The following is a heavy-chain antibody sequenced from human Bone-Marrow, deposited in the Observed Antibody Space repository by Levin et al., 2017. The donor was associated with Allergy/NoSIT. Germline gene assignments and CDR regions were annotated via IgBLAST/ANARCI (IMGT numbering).Heavy chain of an antibody. CDR2: INHSGST. V-gene: IGHV4-34*01. CDR1: GGSFSGYY. Sequence: GSLRLSCAVYGGSFSGYYWSWIRQPPGKGLEWIGEINHSGSTNYNPSLKSRVTISVDTSKNQFSLKLSSVTAADTAVYYCARRGEIAVAGIGWFDPWGQGTLVTVSS. J-gene: IGHJ5*02. CDR3: ARRGEIAVAGIGWFDP. D-gene: IGHD6-19*01.